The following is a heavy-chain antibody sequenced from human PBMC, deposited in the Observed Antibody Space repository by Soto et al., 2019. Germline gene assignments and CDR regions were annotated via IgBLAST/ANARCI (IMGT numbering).Heavy chain of an antibody. CDR2: IVVGSGNT. CDR1: GFTFTNSA. Sequence: SVKVSCKASGFTFTNSAVQWVRQARGQRLEWIGWIVVGSGNTNYAQKFQERVTITADKSTSTAYMELSSLRSEDTAVYYCAREPKGWLQLDPNYYYYGMDVWGQGTTVTVSS. V-gene: IGHV1-58*01. CDR3: AREPKGWLQLDPNYYYYGMDV. D-gene: IGHD5-12*01. J-gene: IGHJ6*02.